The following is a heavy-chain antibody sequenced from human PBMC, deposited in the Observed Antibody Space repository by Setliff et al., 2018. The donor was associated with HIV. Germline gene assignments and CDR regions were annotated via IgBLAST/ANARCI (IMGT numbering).Heavy chain of an antibody. CDR1: GYTFADHF. D-gene: IGHD3-10*01. V-gene: IGHV1-69-2*01. CDR2: VDPENGKT. Sequence: GASVKVSCKASGYTFADHFMYWVQQAPGKGLVYMGRVDPENGKTIYAEKFQGRLTITAGTSTDTGYMELSSLTSHDTALYYCSTNKWPMVRGVTAFDHWGPGTLVTVSS. J-gene: IGHJ4*02. CDR3: STNKWPMVRGVTAFDH.